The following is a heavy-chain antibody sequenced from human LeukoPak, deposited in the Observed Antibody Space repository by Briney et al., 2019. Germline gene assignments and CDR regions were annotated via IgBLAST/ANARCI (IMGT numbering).Heavy chain of an antibody. CDR2: IYYSGST. V-gene: IGHV4-39*01. D-gene: IGHD2-2*01. J-gene: IGHJ4*02. Sequence: ASETLSLTCTVSGGSISSSSYYWGWIRQPPGKGLEWIGSIYYSGSTYYNPSLKSRVTISVDTSKNQFSLKLSSVTAADTAVYYCARTPSQIVVVPAAPNFDYWGQGTLVTVSS. CDR3: ARTPSQIVVVPAAPNFDY. CDR1: GGSISSSSYY.